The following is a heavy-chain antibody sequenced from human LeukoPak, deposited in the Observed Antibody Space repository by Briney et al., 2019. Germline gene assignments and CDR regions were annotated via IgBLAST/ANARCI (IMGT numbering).Heavy chain of an antibody. V-gene: IGHV3-48*03. CDR1: GFTFSSYE. CDR2: ISSSGSTI. J-gene: IGHJ4*02. D-gene: IGHD2-15*01. CDR3: ARDRGSGFGY. Sequence: GGSLRLSCAAPGFTFSSYEMNWVRQAPGKGLEWVSYISSSGSTIYYADSVKGRFTISRDNAKNSLYLQMNSLRAEDTAVYYCARDRGSGFGYWGQGTLVTVSS.